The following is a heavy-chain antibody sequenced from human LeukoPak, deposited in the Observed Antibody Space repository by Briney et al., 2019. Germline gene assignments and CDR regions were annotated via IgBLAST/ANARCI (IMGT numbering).Heavy chain of an antibody. V-gene: IGHV5-51*03. CDR2: IYPGDSDT. CDR3: ASSGYCSGGSCYSDAFDI. Sequence: GESLKISCKGSGYSFTSYWIGWVRQMPGKGLEWMGIIYPGDSDTRCSPSFQGQVTISADKSISTAYLQWSSLKASDTAMYYCASSGYCSGGSCYSDAFDIWGQGTMVTVSS. CDR1: GYSFTSYW. J-gene: IGHJ3*02. D-gene: IGHD2-15*01.